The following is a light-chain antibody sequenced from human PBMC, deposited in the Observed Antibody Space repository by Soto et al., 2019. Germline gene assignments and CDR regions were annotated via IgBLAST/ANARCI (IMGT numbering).Light chain of an antibody. CDR3: QQYTNWPKT. CDR1: QTVSSN. Sequence: EIVMTQSPATLSVSPGERAILSCRASQTVSSNLAWYQQKPGQPPRLLIYGASTRATGIPERFSGSGSGTEFTLTISSLQSEDFAVYYCQQYTNWPKTFGQGTKVDIK. J-gene: IGKJ1*01. CDR2: GAS. V-gene: IGKV3D-15*01.